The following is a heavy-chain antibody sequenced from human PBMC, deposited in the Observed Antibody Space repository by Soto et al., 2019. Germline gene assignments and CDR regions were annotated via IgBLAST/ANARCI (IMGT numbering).Heavy chain of an antibody. CDR2: MNPNSGNT. D-gene: IGHD2-15*01. CDR1: GYTFTSYD. V-gene: IGHV1-8*01. CDR3: ARGQVPYVVVAAHDAFDI. J-gene: IGHJ3*02. Sequence: QVQLVQSGAEVKKPGASVKVSCKASGYTFTSYDINWVRQATGQGLEWMGWMNPNSGNTGYAQKLQGRVTMTRNTSISTAYMELSSLRSEDTAVYYCARGQVPYVVVAAHDAFDIWGQGTMVTVSS.